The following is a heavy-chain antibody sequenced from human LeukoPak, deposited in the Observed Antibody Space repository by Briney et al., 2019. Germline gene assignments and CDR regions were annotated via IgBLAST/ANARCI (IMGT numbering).Heavy chain of an antibody. CDR2: ISGTSTTT. J-gene: IGHJ4*02. CDR1: GFPFSTYS. D-gene: IGHD3-10*01. Sequence: GGSLRLSCAASGFPFSTYSMNWVRQAPGKGLEWVSYISGTSTTTYYADSVKGRFTISRDNAKNSLYLQMNSLRAEDTAVYYCARDGDGSGSYYVVDYWGQGTLVTVSS. V-gene: IGHV3-48*01. CDR3: ARDGDGSGSYYVVDY.